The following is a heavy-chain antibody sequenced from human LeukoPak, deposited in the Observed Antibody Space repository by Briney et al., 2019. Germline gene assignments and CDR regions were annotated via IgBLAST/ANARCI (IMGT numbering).Heavy chain of an antibody. D-gene: IGHD1-14*01. Sequence: ASVKVSCKTSGYPFTTHEINWVRQAAGQGLEWMGWVHPDTGYADYAQKFQGRVTMTSDTSISTAYMELSSLRSDDTAVYFCARGPRNDPWGQGTLVTVSS. CDR3: ARGPRNDP. CDR2: VHPDTGYA. CDR1: GYPFTTHE. V-gene: IGHV1-8*01. J-gene: IGHJ5*02.